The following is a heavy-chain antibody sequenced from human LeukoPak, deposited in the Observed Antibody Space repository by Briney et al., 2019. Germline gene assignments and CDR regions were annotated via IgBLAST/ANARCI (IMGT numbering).Heavy chain of an antibody. J-gene: IGHJ4*02. D-gene: IGHD3-10*01. CDR3: ARGQRGYYYGSGSYSFDY. CDR1: GGSVSDYY. V-gene: IGHV4-59*02. CDR2: IYHTGST. Sequence: SETLSLTCTISGGSVSDYYWSWIRQSPGKGLEWIGYIYHTGSTSYSPSLKSRVTISADTSQNQFSLKLSSVTAADTAVYYCARGQRGYYYGSGSYSFDYWGQGTLVTVSS.